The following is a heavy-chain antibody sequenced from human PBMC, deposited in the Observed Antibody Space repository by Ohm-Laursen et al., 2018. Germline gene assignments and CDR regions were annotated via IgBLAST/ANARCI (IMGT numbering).Heavy chain of an antibody. CDR2: INPDGSEK. CDR1: GFTFSSFW. V-gene: IGHV3-7*01. J-gene: IGHJ4*02. Sequence: SLRLSCSASGFTFSSFWMSWVRQAPGKGLEWVANINPDGSEKYFVDSVKGRFTISRDNAKYSLFVQMNSLRAEDTALYYCARDGGYRNYNYFDSWGQGTLVTVSS. D-gene: IGHD4-11*01. CDR3: ARDGGYRNYNYFDS.